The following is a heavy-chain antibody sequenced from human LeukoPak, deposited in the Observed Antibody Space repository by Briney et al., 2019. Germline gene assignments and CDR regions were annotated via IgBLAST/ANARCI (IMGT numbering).Heavy chain of an antibody. CDR2: ITPNSGDT. J-gene: IGHJ4*02. D-gene: IGHD2-2*01. CDR1: GYTFTGYY. V-gene: IGHV1-2*02. CDR3: ARKSAARSTSEFDC. Sequence: ASVKVSCKASGYTFTGYYMHWVRQAPGQGLEWMGWITPNSGDTNYAQKFQGRVTMTRDTSISTAYMELSSLRSDDTAVYYCARKSAARSTSEFDCWGQGTLVTVSS.